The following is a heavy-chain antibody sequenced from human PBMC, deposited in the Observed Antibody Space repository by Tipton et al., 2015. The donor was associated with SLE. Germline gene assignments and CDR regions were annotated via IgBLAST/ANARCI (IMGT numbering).Heavy chain of an antibody. CDR2: IYHSGNT. V-gene: IGHV4-38-2*01. CDR3: ARGPSSSETYYTWFDS. CDR1: GSSITNGYY. D-gene: IGHD1-26*01. Sequence: LRLSCAVSGSSITNGYYWGWIRQPPGKGLEWIGSIYHSGNTYYNPSLKNRVTISIDTSKNQISLRLTSVTAADTAVYYCARGPSSSETYYTWFDSWGQGTLVTVSS. J-gene: IGHJ5*01.